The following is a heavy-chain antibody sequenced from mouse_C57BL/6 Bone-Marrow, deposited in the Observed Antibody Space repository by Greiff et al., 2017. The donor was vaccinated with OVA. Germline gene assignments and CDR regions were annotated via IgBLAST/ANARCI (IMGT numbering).Heavy chain of an antibody. CDR3: ARSRGVRRDFDY. V-gene: IGHV1-53*01. CDR1: GYTFTSYW. Sequence: QVQLKQPGTELVKPGASVKLSCKASGYTFTSYWMHWVKQRPGQGLEWIGNINPSNGGTNYNEKFKSKATLTVDKSSSTAYMQLSSLTSEDSAVYDCARSRGVRRDFDYWGQGTTLTVSS. CDR2: INPSNGGT. D-gene: IGHD2-14*01. J-gene: IGHJ2*01.